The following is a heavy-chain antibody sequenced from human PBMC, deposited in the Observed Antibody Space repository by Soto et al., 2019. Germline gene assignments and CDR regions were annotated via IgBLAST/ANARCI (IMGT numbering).Heavy chain of an antibody. CDR3: ARCVAVAGTKWFDP. Sequence: SETLSLTCTVSRGSVRNPDHYWSWIRQPPGKGLEWIGYIYYSGSTYYNPSLKSRVTISVDTSKNQFSLKLSSVTAADTAVYYCARCVAVAGTKWFDPWGQGTLVTVS. CDR2: IYYSGST. D-gene: IGHD6-19*01. V-gene: IGHV4-30-4*08. J-gene: IGHJ5*02. CDR1: RGSVRNPDHY.